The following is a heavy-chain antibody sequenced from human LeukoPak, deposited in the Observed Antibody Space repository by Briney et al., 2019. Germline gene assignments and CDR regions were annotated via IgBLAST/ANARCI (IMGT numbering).Heavy chain of an antibody. Sequence: SETLSLTCTVSGGSISNYYWNWIRQPPGKGLEWIGYIYYSGTTNYNPSLKSRVSMSVDTSKNQFSLKLSSVTAADTAVYYCARHVVASSPLAYWGQGTLVTVSS. CDR1: GGSISNYY. J-gene: IGHJ4*02. V-gene: IGHV4-59*01. D-gene: IGHD2-21*01. CDR2: IYYSGTT. CDR3: ARHVVASSPLAY.